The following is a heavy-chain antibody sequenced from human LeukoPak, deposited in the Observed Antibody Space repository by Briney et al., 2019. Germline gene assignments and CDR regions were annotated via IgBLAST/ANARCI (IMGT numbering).Heavy chain of an antibody. V-gene: IGHV3-53*01. Sequence: GGSLRLSCAASGFTVSSNYMSWVRQAPGKGLEWVSVIYSGGSTYYADSVKGRFTISRDNSKNTLYLQMNSLRAEDTAVYYCASGPSYCSSTSCCSDYYYGMDVWGQGTTVTVSS. CDR1: GFTVSSNY. D-gene: IGHD2-2*01. CDR2: IYSGGST. CDR3: ASGPSYCSSTSCCSDYYYGMDV. J-gene: IGHJ6*02.